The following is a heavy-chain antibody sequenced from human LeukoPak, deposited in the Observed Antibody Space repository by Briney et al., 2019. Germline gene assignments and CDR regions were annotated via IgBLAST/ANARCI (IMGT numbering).Heavy chain of an antibody. Sequence: GASVKVSCKASGGTFSSYAISWVRQAPGQGLERMGGIIPIFGTANSAQTFQGRVTITADESTSTAYMELSSLRSEDTAVYYCARDKRPGYDLSSYYYGMDVWGQGTTVTVSS. CDR1: GGTFSSYA. CDR2: IIPIFGTA. V-gene: IGHV1-69*13. CDR3: ARDKRPGYDLSSYYYGMDV. D-gene: IGHD3-16*01. J-gene: IGHJ6*02.